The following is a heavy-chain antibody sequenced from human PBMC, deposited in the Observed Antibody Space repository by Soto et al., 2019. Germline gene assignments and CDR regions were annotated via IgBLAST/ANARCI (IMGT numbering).Heavy chain of an antibody. D-gene: IGHD3-10*01. CDR1: GFTFSSYW. V-gene: IGHV3-7*01. J-gene: IGHJ4*02. CDR2: IKQDGSEK. Sequence: EVQLVESGGGLVQPGGSLRLSCAASGFTFSSYWMSWVRQAPGKGLEWVANIKQDGSEKYYVDSVKGRFTISRDNAKNSLYVQMNSLRAEDTAVYYCARDVLLWFGDKEYWGQGTLVTVSS. CDR3: ARDVLLWFGDKEY.